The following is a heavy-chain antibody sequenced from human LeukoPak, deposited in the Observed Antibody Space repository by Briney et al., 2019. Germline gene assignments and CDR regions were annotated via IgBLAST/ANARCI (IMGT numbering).Heavy chain of an antibody. CDR1: GGSISSSSYY. CDR3: ARDGEEDIVVVPAAVRGFDP. Sequence: PSETLSLTCTVSGGSISSSSYYWGWIRQPPGKGLEWIGSIYYSGSTYYNPSLKSRVTISVDTSKNQFSLKLGSVTAADTAVYYCARDGEEDIVVVPAAVRGFDPWGQGTLVTVSS. CDR2: IYYSGST. J-gene: IGHJ5*02. D-gene: IGHD2-2*01. V-gene: IGHV4-39*07.